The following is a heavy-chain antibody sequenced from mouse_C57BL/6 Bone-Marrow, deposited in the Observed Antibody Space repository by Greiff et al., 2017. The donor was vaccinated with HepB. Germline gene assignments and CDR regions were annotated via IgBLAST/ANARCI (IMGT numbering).Heavy chain of an antibody. CDR1: GFTFSSYT. V-gene: IGHV5-9*01. Sequence: EVKLVESGGGLVKPGGSLKLSCAASGFTFSSYTMSWVRQTPEKRLEWVATISGGGGNTYYPDSVKGRFTISRDNAKNTLYLLMSSLGSEDTALYYCARPDGYYVGFAYWGQGTLVTVSA. D-gene: IGHD2-3*01. J-gene: IGHJ3*01. CDR2: ISGGGGNT. CDR3: ARPDGYYVGFAY.